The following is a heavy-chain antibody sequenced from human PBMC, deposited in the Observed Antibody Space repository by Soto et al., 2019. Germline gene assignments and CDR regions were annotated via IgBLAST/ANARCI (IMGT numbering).Heavy chain of an antibody. CDR2: IYNDGSTT. CDR3: ARNPSGVDIASTKD. J-gene: IGHJ4*02. V-gene: IGHV3-30*06. Sequence: QVQLVESGGGVVQPGRSLRLSCVASGLTFSTQGMHWVRQAPGKGLDWVGVIYNDGSTTYYADYVKGRFTISRDNSQNTLYLQMNSLRAEDTAVYYCARNPSGVDIASTKDWGQGTLVTVSS. D-gene: IGHD5-12*01. CDR1: GLTFSTQG.